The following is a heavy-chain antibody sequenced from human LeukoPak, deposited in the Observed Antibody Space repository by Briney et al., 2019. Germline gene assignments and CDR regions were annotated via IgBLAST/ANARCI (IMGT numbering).Heavy chain of an antibody. CDR2: ISYDGRNK. V-gene: IGHV3-30*03. Sequence: PGGSLRLSCAASGFTFSSYWMSWVRQAPGKGLEWVAVISYDGRNKYYADSVKGRFTISRDNSKNTLYLQMNSLRAEDTAVYYCARGEYSGYDPNFDYWGQGTLVTVSS. D-gene: IGHD5-12*01. CDR3: ARGEYSGYDPNFDY. J-gene: IGHJ4*02. CDR1: GFTFSSYW.